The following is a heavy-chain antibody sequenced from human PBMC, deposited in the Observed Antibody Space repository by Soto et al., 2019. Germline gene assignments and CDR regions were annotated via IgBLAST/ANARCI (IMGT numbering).Heavy chain of an antibody. CDR2: IYHSGST. Sequence: SETLSLTCAVSGGSISGSNWWSWVRQPPGKVLEWIGEIYHSGSTNYNPSLKSRVTISVDKSKNQFSLKLSSVTAADTAVYYCAGYLPHGYAHYDYWGQGTLVTDSS. CDR3: AGYLPHGYAHYDY. V-gene: IGHV4-4*02. CDR1: GGSISGSNW. D-gene: IGHD5-18*01. J-gene: IGHJ4*02.